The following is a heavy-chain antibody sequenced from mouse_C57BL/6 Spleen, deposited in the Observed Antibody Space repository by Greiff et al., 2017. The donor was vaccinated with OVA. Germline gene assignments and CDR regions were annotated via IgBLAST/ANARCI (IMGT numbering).Heavy chain of an antibody. J-gene: IGHJ3*01. Sequence: VQLQESGPGLVQPSQSLSITCTVSGFSLTSYGVHWVRQPPGKGLEWLGVIWSGGSTDYNAAFISRLSISKDNSKSQVFFKMNSLQADATAIYYCATTVVAPFAYWGQGTLVTVSA. D-gene: IGHD1-1*01. CDR3: ATTVVAPFAY. CDR1: GFSLTSYG. V-gene: IGHV2-4*01. CDR2: IWSGGST.